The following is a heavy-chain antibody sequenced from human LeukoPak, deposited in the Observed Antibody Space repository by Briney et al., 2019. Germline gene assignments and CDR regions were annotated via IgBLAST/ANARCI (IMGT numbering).Heavy chain of an antibody. D-gene: IGHD2-2*01. CDR1: GGSISSYY. CDR3: ARDRAAHCSSTSCYVWYFDL. J-gene: IGHJ2*01. CDR2: IYYSGST. V-gene: IGHV4-59*01. Sequence: SETLSLTCTVSGGSISSYYWSWIRQPPGKGLEWIGYIYYSGSTNYNPSLKSRVTISVDTSKNQFSLKLSSVTAADTAVYYYARDRAAHCSSTSCYVWYFDLWGRGTLVTVSS.